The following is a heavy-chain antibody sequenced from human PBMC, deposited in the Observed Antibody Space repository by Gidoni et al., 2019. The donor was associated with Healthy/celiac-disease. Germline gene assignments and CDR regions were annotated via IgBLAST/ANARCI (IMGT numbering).Heavy chain of an antibody. D-gene: IGHD6-19*01. J-gene: IGHJ4*02. Sequence: QVQLQESGPGLVKPSETLSLTCTVSGGAISSYYWSWIRQPPGQGLGWIGYIYYSGSTNYNPSLKSRVTISVDTSKNQFSLKLSYVTAADAAVYYCARIGYSSGWYVGDYWGQGTLVTVSS. CDR3: ARIGYSSGWYVGDY. V-gene: IGHV4-59*01. CDR1: GGAISSYY. CDR2: IYYSGST.